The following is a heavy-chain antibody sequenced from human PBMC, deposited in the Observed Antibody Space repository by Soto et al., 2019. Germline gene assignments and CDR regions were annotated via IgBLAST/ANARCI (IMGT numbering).Heavy chain of an antibody. J-gene: IGHJ6*02. D-gene: IGHD1-20*01. CDR3: ARDHGIRGGMDV. CDR1: GFTFSSYA. V-gene: IGHV3-30-3*01. CDR2: ISYDGSNK. Sequence: GGSLRLSCAASGFTFSSYAMHWVRQAPGKGLEWVAVISYDGSNKYYADSVKGRFTISRDNSKNTLYLQMNSLRAEDTAVYYCARDHGIRGGMDVWGQGTTVTVSS.